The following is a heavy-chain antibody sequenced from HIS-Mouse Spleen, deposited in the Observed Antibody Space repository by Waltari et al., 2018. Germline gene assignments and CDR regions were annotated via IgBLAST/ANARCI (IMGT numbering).Heavy chain of an antibody. D-gene: IGHD6-13*01. V-gene: IGHV4-39*07. CDR1: GGSISSSSYY. CDR3: ASAGIAAADTDAFDI. J-gene: IGHJ3*02. Sequence: QLQLQESGPGLVKPSETLSLTCTVSGGSISSSSYYWGWIRQPPGKGLEWIGSIYYSGSPYYNPSLKSRVTISVDTSKNQFSLKLSSVTAADTAVYYCASAGIAAADTDAFDIWGQGTMVTVSS. CDR2: IYYSGSP.